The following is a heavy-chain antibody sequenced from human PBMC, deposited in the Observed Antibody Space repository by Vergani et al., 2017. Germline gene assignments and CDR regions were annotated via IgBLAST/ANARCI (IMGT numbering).Heavy chain of an antibody. CDR3: ARDGYNWNDGEXFDY. J-gene: IGHJ4*02. CDR2: INPNSGGT. D-gene: IGHD1-20*01. CDR1: GYTFTGYY. V-gene: IGHV1-2*02. Sequence: QVQLVQSGAEVKKPGASVKVSCKASGYTFTGYYMHWVRQAPGQGLEWVGWINPNSGGTNYAQKFQGRVTMTSDTSISTAYMELSRLRSDDTAVYYCARDGYNWNDGEXFDYWGQGTLVTVSS.